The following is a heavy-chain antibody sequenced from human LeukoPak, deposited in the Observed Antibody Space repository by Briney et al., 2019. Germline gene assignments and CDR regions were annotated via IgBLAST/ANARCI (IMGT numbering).Heavy chain of an antibody. CDR3: ARDNVLRFLEWLSTYYYYGMDV. D-gene: IGHD3-3*01. J-gene: IGHJ6*02. Sequence: ASVKVSCKASGGTFISYAISWVRQAPGQGLEWMGIINPSGGSTSYAQKFQGRVTMTRDTSTSTVYMELSSLRSEDTAVYYCARDNVLRFLEWLSTYYYYGMDVWGQGTTVTVSS. CDR2: INPSGGST. V-gene: IGHV1-46*01. CDR1: GGTFISYA.